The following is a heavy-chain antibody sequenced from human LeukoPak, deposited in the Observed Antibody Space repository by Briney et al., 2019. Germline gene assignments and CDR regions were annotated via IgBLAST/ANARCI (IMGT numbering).Heavy chain of an antibody. V-gene: IGHV4-31*03. CDR3: ARVSLVRGAPDYYFDY. CDR2: IYYSGST. D-gene: IGHD3-10*01. CDR1: GGSISSGGYY. Sequence: TSQTLSLTCTVSGGSISSGGYYWSWIRQHPGKGLEWIGYIYYSGSTYYNPSLKSRVTISVDTSKNQFSLKLSSVTAADTAVYYCARVSLVRGAPDYYFDYWGQGTLVTVSS. J-gene: IGHJ4*02.